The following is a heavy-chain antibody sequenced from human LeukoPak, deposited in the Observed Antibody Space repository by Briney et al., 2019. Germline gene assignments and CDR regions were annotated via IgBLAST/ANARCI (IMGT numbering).Heavy chain of an antibody. Sequence: SETLSLTCTVSGGSISSSSYYWGWIRQPPGKGLEWIGSIYYSGSTYYNPSLKSRVTISVDTSKNQFSLKLSSVTAADTAVYYCARDHGQLELLWLWFDPWGQGTLVTVSS. J-gene: IGHJ5*02. D-gene: IGHD1-7*01. CDR3: ARDHGQLELLWLWFDP. CDR1: GGSISSSSYY. CDR2: IYYSGST. V-gene: IGHV4-39*07.